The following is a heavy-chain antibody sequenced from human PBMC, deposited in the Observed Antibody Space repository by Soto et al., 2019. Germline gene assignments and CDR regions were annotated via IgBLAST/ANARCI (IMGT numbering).Heavy chain of an antibody. V-gene: IGHV4-31*03. D-gene: IGHD5-12*01. CDR3: ARWAKSGYDMAYGGDV. CDR2: IYYSGST. J-gene: IGHJ6*02. Sequence: QVQLQESGPGLVKPSQTLSVTCNVSGGSISSGGYYRSWIRQHPGKGLEWIGYIYYSGSTYYNPSLKSRVTISVDTSKNQFSLKLSSVTAADTAVYYSARWAKSGYDMAYGGDVWGQGTTVTVSS. CDR1: GGSISSGGYY.